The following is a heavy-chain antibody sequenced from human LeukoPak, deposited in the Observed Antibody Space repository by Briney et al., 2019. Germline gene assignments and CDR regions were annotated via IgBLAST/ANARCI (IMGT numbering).Heavy chain of an antibody. CDR3: ARQGGLHYGPGSGSWFDP. J-gene: IGHJ5*02. CDR1: GGSISSGDYY. D-gene: IGHD3-10*01. Sequence: PSQTLSLTCTVSGGSISSGDYYWSWIRQPPGKGLEWIGYIYYSGSTYYNPSLKSRVTISVDTSKNQFSLKLSSVTAADTAVYYCARQGGLHYGPGSGSWFDPWGQGTLVTVSS. CDR2: IYYSGST. V-gene: IGHV4-30-4*01.